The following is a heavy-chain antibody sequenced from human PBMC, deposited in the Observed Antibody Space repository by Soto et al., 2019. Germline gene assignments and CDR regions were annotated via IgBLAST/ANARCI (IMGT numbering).Heavy chain of an antibody. CDR1: GYTFTNYG. Sequence: QVQLVQSGAEVKKPGASVKVSCKASGYTFTNYGISWLRQAPGQGPEWMGWISGYNGNTNYAKKFQGRLTMTTDTSTSTAYLELRSLRADDTAVYYCARDRYLYDYSGYYLFDYWGQGTLVTVSS. V-gene: IGHV1-18*01. D-gene: IGHD3-22*01. CDR3: ARDRYLYDYSGYYLFDY. CDR2: ISGYNGNT. J-gene: IGHJ4*02.